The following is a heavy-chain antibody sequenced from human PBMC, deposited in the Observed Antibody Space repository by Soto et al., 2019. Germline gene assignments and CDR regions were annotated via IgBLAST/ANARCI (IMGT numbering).Heavy chain of an antibody. CDR1: GFIFSNAL. V-gene: IGHV3-15*01. CDR2: IKSKTNGGTT. J-gene: IGHJ4*02. D-gene: IGHD2-2*01. Sequence: GGSLRLSCAASGFIFSNALMSWVRQAPGKGLEWVGRIKSKTNGGTTDYAAPVRGRFSIPRDDSKNMLFLQMNSLKIEDTAVYYCTAGGYCSSSSCYWGQGTLVTVSS. CDR3: TAGGYCSSSSCY.